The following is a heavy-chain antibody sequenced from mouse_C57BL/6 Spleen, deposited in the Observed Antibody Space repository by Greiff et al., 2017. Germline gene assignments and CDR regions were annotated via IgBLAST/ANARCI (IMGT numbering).Heavy chain of an antibody. D-gene: IGHD2-4*01. CDR1: GYTFTSYW. Sequence: VQLQQPGAELVKPGASVKLSCKASGYTFTSYWMHWVKQRPGQGLEWIGMIHPNSGSTNYNEKFKSKATLTVDKSSSTAYMQLSSLTSEDSAVYYCASPYDYPLFDYWGQGTTLTVSS. V-gene: IGHV1-64*01. CDR3: ASPYDYPLFDY. CDR2: IHPNSGST. J-gene: IGHJ2*01.